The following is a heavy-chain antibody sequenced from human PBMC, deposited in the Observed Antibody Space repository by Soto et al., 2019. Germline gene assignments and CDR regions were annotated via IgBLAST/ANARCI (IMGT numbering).Heavy chain of an antibody. J-gene: IGHJ4*02. CDR3: ARLLKMGYYYDSSGYYYGGLDY. CDR1: GGSISSSSYY. Sequence: SETLSLTCTVSGGSISSSSYYWGWIRQPPGKGLEWIGSIYYSGSTYYNPSLKSRVTISVDTSKNQFSLKLSSVTAADTAVYYCARLLKMGYYYDSSGYYYGGLDYWGQGTLVTVSS. CDR2: IYYSGST. D-gene: IGHD3-22*01. V-gene: IGHV4-39*01.